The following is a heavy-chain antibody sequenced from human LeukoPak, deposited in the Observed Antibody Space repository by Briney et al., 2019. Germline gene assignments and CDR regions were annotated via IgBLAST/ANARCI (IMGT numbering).Heavy chain of an antibody. CDR3: ARDRKGYYFDY. V-gene: IGHV3-74*01. CDR1: GFTFSNYW. J-gene: IGHJ4*02. CDR2: INSDGINT. Sequence: GGSLRLSCAASGFTFSNYWMHWVRQAPGKGLVWVARINSDGINTSYADSVKGRFTISRDNAKNTLYLQMNSLRAEDTAVYYCARDRKGYYFDYWGQGTLVTVSS.